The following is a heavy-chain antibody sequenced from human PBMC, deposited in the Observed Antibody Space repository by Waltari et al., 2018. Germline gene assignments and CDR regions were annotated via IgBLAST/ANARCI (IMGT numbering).Heavy chain of an antibody. CDR2: IGPYSGNT. CDR3: ARVFTYSSGWYHLDL. V-gene: IGHV1-18*01. D-gene: IGHD6-13*01. J-gene: IGHJ5*02. Sequence: QVQLVQSGGEVKKPGASVKVSCKASGYTFPTNVISWVRQAPGQGLEWMGWIGPYSGNTDYAQSLQGRVTMTTDTPTSTAYLELTSLRSDDTAVYYCARVFTYSSGWYHLDLWGQGTLITVS. CDR1: GYTFPTNV.